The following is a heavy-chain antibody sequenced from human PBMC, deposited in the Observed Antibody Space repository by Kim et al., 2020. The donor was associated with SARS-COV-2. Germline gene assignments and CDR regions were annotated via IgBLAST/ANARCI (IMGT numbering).Heavy chain of an antibody. D-gene: IGHD2-2*01. J-gene: IGHJ6*02. CDR3: ARLWGGTTSEYDYYDMDV. V-gene: IGHV4-31*02. Sequence: KGRVTISMDTSKNQFSLKLSSVTAADTAVYYCARLWGGTTSEYDYYDMDVWGQGTTVTVSS.